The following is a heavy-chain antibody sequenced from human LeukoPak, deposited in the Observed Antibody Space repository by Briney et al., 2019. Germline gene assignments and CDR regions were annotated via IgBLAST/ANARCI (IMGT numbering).Heavy chain of an antibody. CDR1: GDSVSSNSAA. CDR3: ARAGSSWTNDAEYFQH. J-gene: IGHJ1*01. V-gene: IGHV6-1*01. D-gene: IGHD6-13*01. CDR2: TYYRSKWYN. Sequence: SQTLSLTCAISGDSVSSNSAAWNWIRQSPSRGLEWLGRTYYRSKWYNDYAVSVKGRITINPDTSKNQFSLQLNSVTPEDTAVYYCARAGSSWTNDAEYFQHWGQGTLVTVSS.